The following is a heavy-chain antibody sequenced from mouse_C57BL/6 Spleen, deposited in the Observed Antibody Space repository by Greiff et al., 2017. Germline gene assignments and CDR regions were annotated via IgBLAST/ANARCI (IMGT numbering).Heavy chain of an antibody. D-gene: IGHD4-1*02. CDR3: ARPTRRNQYAMDY. J-gene: IGHJ4*01. CDR1: GYTFTSYW. V-gene: IGHV1-53*01. Sequence: QVQLKQSGTELVKPGASVKLSCKASGYTFTSYWMPWVKQRPGQGLEWIGNINPGNGGTNYNEKFKSKATLTVDKSSSTAYMQLSSLTSEDSAVYYCARPTRRNQYAMDYWGQGTSVTVSS. CDR2: INPGNGGT.